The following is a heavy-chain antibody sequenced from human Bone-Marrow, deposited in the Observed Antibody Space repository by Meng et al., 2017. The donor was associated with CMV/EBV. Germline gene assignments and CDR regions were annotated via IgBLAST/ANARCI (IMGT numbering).Heavy chain of an antibody. CDR2: VSYSGAST. CDR3: AKAGSGSYYGDN. J-gene: IGHJ4*02. CDR1: GFNFKSYT. Sequence: SCEASGFNFKSYTMSGGRQAPGKGLEWVSTVSYSGASTYYADSVKGRFTISRDNSKNTLYLQMNSLRAEDTALYYCAKAGSGSYYGDNWGQGTLVTVSS. V-gene: IGHV3-23*01. D-gene: IGHD3-10*01.